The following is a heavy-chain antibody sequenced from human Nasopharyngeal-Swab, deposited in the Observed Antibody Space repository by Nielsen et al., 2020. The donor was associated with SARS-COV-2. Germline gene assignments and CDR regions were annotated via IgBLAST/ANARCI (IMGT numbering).Heavy chain of an antibody. CDR3: ARGEGRFGELLVIYYYYYHMDV. J-gene: IGHJ6*03. CDR2: LSSRFPP. Sequence: WIRQPPGTGLEWIGYLSSRFPPSSPPFLKSLVFISVDTSKNQFSLKLSSVTAAGATVYYCARGEGRFGELLVIYYYYYHMDVWGKGTTVTVSS. V-gene: IGHV4-31*01. D-gene: IGHD3-10*01.